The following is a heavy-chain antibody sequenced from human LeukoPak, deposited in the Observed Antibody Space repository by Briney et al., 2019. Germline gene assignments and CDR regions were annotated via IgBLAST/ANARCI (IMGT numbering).Heavy chain of an antibody. J-gene: IGHJ4*02. V-gene: IGHV3-74*01. Sequence: GGSLRLSCAASGFTFSSYWMHWVRQAPGKGLVWVSRVKRDGSVTNYADSVKGRFTISRDNAKNTLYLQMNSLRAEDTAVYYCAMFSYVSGTTISWGQGTLVTVSS. CDR1: GFTFSSYW. CDR2: VKRDGSVT. CDR3: AMFSYVSGTTIS. D-gene: IGHD1-20*01.